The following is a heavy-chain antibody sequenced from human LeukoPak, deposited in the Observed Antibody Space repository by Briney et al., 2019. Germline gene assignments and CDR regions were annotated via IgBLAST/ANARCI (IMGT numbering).Heavy chain of an antibody. CDR1: GFTFSSYS. V-gene: IGHV3-15*04. CDR2: IESKTDGGTT. CDR3: TTEGLPGHEYYFDY. D-gene: IGHD4-11*01. J-gene: IGHJ4*02. Sequence: PGGSLRLSCAASGFTFSSYSMNWVRQAPGKGLEWVGRIESKTDGGTTDYAAPVKGRFTISRDDSKNTLYLQMNSLKTEDTAVYYCTTEGLPGHEYYFDYWGQGTLVTVSS.